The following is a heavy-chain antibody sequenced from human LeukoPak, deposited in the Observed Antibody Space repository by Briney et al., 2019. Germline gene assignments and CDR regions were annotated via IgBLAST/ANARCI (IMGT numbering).Heavy chain of an antibody. CDR3: ASHLTHSSSWQYYYYYGMDV. D-gene: IGHD6-13*01. V-gene: IGHV5-51*01. CDR2: IYPGDSDT. J-gene: IGHJ6*02. CDR1: GYSFTSYW. Sequence: GESLKISCKGSGYSFTSYWIGWVRQMPGKGLEWMGIIYPGDSDTRYSPSFQGQVTISADKSISTAYLQWSSLKASDTAMYYCASHLTHSSSWQYYYYYGMDVWGQGTTVTVSS.